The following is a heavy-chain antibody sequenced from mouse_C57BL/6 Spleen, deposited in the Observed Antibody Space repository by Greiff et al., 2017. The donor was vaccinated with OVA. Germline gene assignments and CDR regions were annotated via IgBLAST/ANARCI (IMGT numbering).Heavy chain of an antibody. CDR1: GYSITSGYY. D-gene: IGHD2-5*01. J-gene: IGHJ2*01. V-gene: IGHV3-6*01. Sequence: EVQLQESGPGLVKPSQSLSLTCSVTGYSITSGYYWNWIRQFPGNKLEWMGYISYDGSNNYNPSLKNRISITRDTSKNQFFLKLNSVTTEDTATYYCARGGDYYSNWGDYWGQGTTLTVSS. CDR2: ISYDGSN. CDR3: ARGGDYYSNWGDY.